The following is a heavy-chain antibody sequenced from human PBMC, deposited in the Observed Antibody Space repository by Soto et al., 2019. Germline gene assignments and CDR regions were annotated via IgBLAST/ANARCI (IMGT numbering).Heavy chain of an antibody. D-gene: IGHD3-10*01. J-gene: IGHJ4*02. CDR3: AKRGRITMVRGVISGGAFDY. CDR2: ISGSGGST. Sequence: GGSLRLSCAASGFTFSSYAMSWVRQAPGKGLEWVSAISGSGGSTYYADSVKGRFTISRDNSKNTLYLQMNSLRAEDTAVYYCAKRGRITMVRGVISGGAFDYWGQGTLVTVS. CDR1: GFTFSSYA. V-gene: IGHV3-23*01.